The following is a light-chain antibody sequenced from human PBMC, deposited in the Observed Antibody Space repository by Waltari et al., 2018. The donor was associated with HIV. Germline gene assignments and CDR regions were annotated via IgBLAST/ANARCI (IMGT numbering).Light chain of an antibody. Sequence: DIQMTQSPSSLSASLGESVTITCQASDDIGDSLHWYQQKPGKAPKLLIYDASNLNTGVPSRFIGRGSGTAFTLTISNLQPDDFATYYCQHYSRLLIFTFGPGT. V-gene: IGKV1-33*01. J-gene: IGKJ3*01. CDR2: DAS. CDR1: DDIGDS. CDR3: QHYSRLLIFT.